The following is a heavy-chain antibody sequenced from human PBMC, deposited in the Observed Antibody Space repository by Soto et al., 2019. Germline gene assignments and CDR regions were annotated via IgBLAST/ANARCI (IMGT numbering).Heavy chain of an antibody. Sequence: SETLSLTCTVSGGSISTHYWSWIRQPPGMGLEWIGHIFYSGSTRYNPSLKSRVTISVDTSKNQFSLKLSSVTAADTAVYYCAKHVPYCSDTSHCAYGMDVWGQGTTVTVSS. CDR3: AKHVPYCSDTSHCAYGMDV. CDR1: GGSISTHY. J-gene: IGHJ6*02. CDR2: IFYSGST. D-gene: IGHD2-2*01. V-gene: IGHV4-59*08.